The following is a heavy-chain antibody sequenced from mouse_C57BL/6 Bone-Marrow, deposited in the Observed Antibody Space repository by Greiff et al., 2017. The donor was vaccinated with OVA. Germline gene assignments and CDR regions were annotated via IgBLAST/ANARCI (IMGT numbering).Heavy chain of an antibody. D-gene: IGHD1-1*01. J-gene: IGHJ2*01. CDR1: GYTFTDYE. V-gene: IGHV1-15*01. CDR2: IDPETGGT. Sequence: QVQLQQSGAELVRPGASVTLSCKASGYTFTDYEMHWVKPTPVHGLEWIGAIDPETGGTAYNQKFKGKAILTAEKSSSTAYMELRSLTSEDSAVYYCTQYSYYYGSSYVDYWGQGTTLTVSS. CDR3: TQYSYYYGSSYVDY.